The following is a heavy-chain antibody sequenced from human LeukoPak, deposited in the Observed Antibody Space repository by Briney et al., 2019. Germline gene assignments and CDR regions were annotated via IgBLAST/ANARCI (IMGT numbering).Heavy chain of an antibody. CDR1: GYTFTDYF. V-gene: IGHV1-2*02. CDR2: INPNSGAT. Sequence: GAPVKVSCKSSGYTFTDYFIHWVRQAPGQGLEWMGWINPNSGATKYAQKFQGRVSMTRDTSINTAYMDLTNLRSDDTAIFYCARVKKLMPELEFWGQGTLVTVSS. D-gene: IGHD2-2*01. J-gene: IGHJ4*02. CDR3: ARVKKLMPELEF.